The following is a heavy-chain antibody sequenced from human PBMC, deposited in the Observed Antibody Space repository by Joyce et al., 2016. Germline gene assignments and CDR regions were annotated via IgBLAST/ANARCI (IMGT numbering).Heavy chain of an antibody. Sequence: QVQLQESGPGLVMPSETLSLTCAFSGYSISSGYYWGWIRQPPGKGLEWIGSIDHSGSTYYNPSLNSRVTISVDTSKNHFSLQLNSLTAADTAVYYCAREEFDYWGQGTLVTVSS. CDR1: GYSISSGYY. CDR3: AREEFDY. J-gene: IGHJ4*02. CDR2: IDHSGST. V-gene: IGHV4-38-2*02.